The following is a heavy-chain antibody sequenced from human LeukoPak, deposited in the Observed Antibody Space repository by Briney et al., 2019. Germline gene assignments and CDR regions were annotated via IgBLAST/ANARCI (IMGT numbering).Heavy chain of an antibody. J-gene: IGHJ4*02. CDR1: GFSFNEYA. CDR3: ARHGSGRKYFDPLDY. D-gene: IGHD1-26*01. V-gene: IGHV3-33*08. Sequence: PGGSLRLSCAAAGFSFNEYAMHWVRQAPGKGLEWVAAIWRDGSNKYYADSVKGRFTVSRDNPKNTLNLQMDSLRVEDTAVYYCARHGSGRKYFDPLDYWGQGTLVTVSS. CDR2: IWRDGSNK.